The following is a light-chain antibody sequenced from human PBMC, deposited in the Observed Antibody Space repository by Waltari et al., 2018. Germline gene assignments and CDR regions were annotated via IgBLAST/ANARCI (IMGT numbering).Light chain of an antibody. V-gene: IGLV2-23*01. CDR3: CSYAGSSPHVV. J-gene: IGLJ2*01. CDR2: EDT. CDR1: RSDVGSYNL. Sequence: QSALTQPASVSGSPGQSITISCTGTRSDVGSYNLVSWYQQHPGKAPKLMIYEDTKRPSGVSDRFSGSKSGNTASLTISGLQAEDEADYYCCSYAGSSPHVVFGGGTKLTVL.